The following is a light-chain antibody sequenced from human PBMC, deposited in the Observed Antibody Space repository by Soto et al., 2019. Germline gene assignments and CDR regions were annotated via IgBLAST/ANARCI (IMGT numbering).Light chain of an antibody. CDR3: MQATHWPIT. Sequence: DVLMTQSALFLPVSLGQPASISCRSDQSLVHSDGIAYFTWFQQRPGPSPRRLIYKVSNRDSGVPARFSGSGSGTDFALKISWVEAEDVGVYYCMQATHWPITFGQGTRLENK. CDR1: QSLVHSDGIAY. CDR2: KVS. J-gene: IGKJ5*01. V-gene: IGKV2-30*02.